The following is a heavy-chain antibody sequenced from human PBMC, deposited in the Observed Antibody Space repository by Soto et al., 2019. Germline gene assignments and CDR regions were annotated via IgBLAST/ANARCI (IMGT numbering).Heavy chain of an antibody. CDR3: VKETYYYDVSSYYPLGS. Sequence: GESLKISCAASGFTFDDYNMHWVRQAPGKGLEWVSLISRDGTNTNYAESVKGRFTISRDNSKNSLYLQMNSLRTEDTALYYCVKETYYYDVSSYYPLGSWGQGTLVTVSS. J-gene: IGHJ5*02. V-gene: IGHV3-43*01. CDR2: ISRDGTNT. CDR1: GFTFDDYN. D-gene: IGHD3-22*01.